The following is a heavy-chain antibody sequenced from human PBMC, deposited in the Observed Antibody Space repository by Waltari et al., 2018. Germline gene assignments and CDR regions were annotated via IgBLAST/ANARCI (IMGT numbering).Heavy chain of an antibody. CDR3: ARDAPGIAVAGSPNYYYYYMDV. D-gene: IGHD6-19*01. V-gene: IGHV1-69*04. J-gene: IGHJ6*03. Sequence: QVQLVQSGAEVKKPGSSVKVSCKASGGTFSSYAISWVRQAPGQGLEWMGGIIPILGIENYAQKFQGRVTITADESTSTAYMELSSLRSEDTAVYYCARDAPGIAVAGSPNYYYYYMDVWGKGTTVTVSS. CDR1: GGTFSSYA. CDR2: IIPILGIE.